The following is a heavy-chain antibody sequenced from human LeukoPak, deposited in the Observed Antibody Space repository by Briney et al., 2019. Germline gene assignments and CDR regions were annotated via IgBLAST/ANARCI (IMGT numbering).Heavy chain of an antibody. Sequence: PGGSLRLSCAASGFTFSSYAMHWVRQAPGKGLEWVSVIRGSSISTYYADSVKGRFTISRDNSKNTVYLQMNSLRAEDTAIYYCAKDPYGDYGGIDYWGQGTLVTVSS. D-gene: IGHD4-17*01. J-gene: IGHJ4*02. V-gene: IGHV3-23*01. CDR1: GFTFSSYA. CDR2: IRGSSIST. CDR3: AKDPYGDYGGIDY.